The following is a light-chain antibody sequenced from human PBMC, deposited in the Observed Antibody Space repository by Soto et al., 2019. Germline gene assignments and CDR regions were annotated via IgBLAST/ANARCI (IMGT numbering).Light chain of an antibody. Sequence: DIQMTKSPSSLSASVGDRVTITCRASQSISSYLNWYQQKPGKAPKLLIYAASSLQSGVPSRFSGSGSGTDFTLTISSLQPEDFATYYCQQSYGTRTFGQGTKVAIK. V-gene: IGKV1-39*01. J-gene: IGKJ1*01. CDR2: AAS. CDR1: QSISSY. CDR3: QQSYGTRT.